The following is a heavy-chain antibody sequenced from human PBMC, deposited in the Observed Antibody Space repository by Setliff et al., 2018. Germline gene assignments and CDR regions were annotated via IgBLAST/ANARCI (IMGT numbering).Heavy chain of an antibody. CDR1: AYSFSGYY. Sequence: ASVKVSCKTSAYSFSGYYIHWVRQAPGQGLEWMGWINTNNGGTKYAQTFQGRVTMTRDTSITTAYMELSRLTSDDTAVYYCAKTKGFGDGWSDPWGQGTLVTVSS. D-gene: IGHD3-10*01. V-gene: IGHV1-2*02. CDR3: AKTKGFGDGWSDP. CDR2: INTNNGGT. J-gene: IGHJ5*02.